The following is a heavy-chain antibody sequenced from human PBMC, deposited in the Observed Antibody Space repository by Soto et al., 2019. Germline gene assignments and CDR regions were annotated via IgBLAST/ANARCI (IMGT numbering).Heavy chain of an antibody. CDR3: AGGGSYSSSWYPTYYYYYYYMDV. J-gene: IGHJ6*03. Sequence: EVQLVESGGGLVQPGGSLRLSCAASGFTFSSYWMSWVRQAPGKGLEWVANIKQDGSEKYYVDSVKGRFTISRDNAKNSLYLQMNSLRAEDTAVYYCAGGGSYSSSWYPTYYYYYYYMDVWGKGTTVTVSS. CDR2: IKQDGSEK. D-gene: IGHD6-13*01. CDR1: GFTFSSYW. V-gene: IGHV3-7*01.